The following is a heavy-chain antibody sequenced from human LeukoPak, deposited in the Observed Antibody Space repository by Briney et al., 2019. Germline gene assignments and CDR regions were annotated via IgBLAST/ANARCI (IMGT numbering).Heavy chain of an antibody. J-gene: IGHJ4*02. Sequence: PSETLSLTCTVSGGSISSYYWSWIRQPPGKGLEWIGYIYYSGSTNYNPSLKSRVTISVDTSKNQFSLKLSSVTAADTAVYYCASSHCSCTSCPFDYWGQGTLVTVSS. CDR2: IYYSGST. V-gene: IGHV4-59*01. D-gene: IGHD2-2*01. CDR1: GGSISSYY. CDR3: ASSHCSCTSCPFDY.